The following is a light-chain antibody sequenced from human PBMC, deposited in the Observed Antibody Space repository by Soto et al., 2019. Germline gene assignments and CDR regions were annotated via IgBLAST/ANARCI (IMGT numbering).Light chain of an antibody. J-gene: IGKJ1*01. Sequence: IGLRQSPATLSLSPGDRATLSCRASKSVGKYLAWYQQKPGQAPRLLIYGASTRATGIPDRFTGSGSGTDFTLSASRLEPEDFAVYFCQQYGSSPATFGQGTKVDIK. CDR2: GAS. CDR1: KSVGKY. CDR3: QQYGSSPAT. V-gene: IGKV3-20*01.